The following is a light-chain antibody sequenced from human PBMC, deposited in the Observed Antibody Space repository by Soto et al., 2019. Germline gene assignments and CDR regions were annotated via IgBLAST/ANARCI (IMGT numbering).Light chain of an antibody. V-gene: IGLV1-40*01. CDR3: QSYDTGLSGSRV. CDR2: GNK. CDR1: SSNIGAGYD. J-gene: IGLJ1*01. Sequence: QSVLTQPPSVSGAPVQRVTISCTGSSSNIGAGYDVHWYQHLPGTAPKLLIYGNKNRPPGVPDRFSGSRSGTSASLAITGLQAGDEADYYCQSYDTGLSGSRVFGSGTKLTVL.